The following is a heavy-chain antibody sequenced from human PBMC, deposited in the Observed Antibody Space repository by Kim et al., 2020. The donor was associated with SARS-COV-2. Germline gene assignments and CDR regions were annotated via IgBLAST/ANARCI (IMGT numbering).Heavy chain of an antibody. CDR1: GYTFTSYG. J-gene: IGHJ5*02. CDR3: ARDSSSWYGHNWFDP. CDR2: ISAYNGNT. V-gene: IGHV1-18*01. D-gene: IGHD6-13*01. Sequence: ASVKVSCKASGYTFTSYGISWVRQAPGQGLEWMGWISAYNGNTNYAQKLQGRVTMTTDTSTSTAYMELRSLRSDDTAVYYCARDSSSWYGHNWFDPWGQGTLVTVSS.